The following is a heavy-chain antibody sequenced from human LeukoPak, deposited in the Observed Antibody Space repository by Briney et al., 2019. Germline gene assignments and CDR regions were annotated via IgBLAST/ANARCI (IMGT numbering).Heavy chain of an antibody. CDR3: ARVGVDIVS. D-gene: IGHD5/OR15-5a*01. V-gene: IGHV3-30*01. CDR1: GFTFSSYA. CDR2: ISYDGSNK. J-gene: IGHJ5*02. Sequence: GRSLGLSCAASGFTFSSYAMHWVRQAPGKGLEWVAVISYDGSNKYYADSVKGRFTISRDNSKNTLYLQMNSLRAEDTAVYYCARVGVDIVSWGQGTLVTVSS.